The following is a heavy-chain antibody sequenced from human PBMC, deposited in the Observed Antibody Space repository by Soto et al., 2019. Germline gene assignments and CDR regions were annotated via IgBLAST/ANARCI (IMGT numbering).Heavy chain of an antibody. D-gene: IGHD3-10*01. Sequence: QVQLQQWGAGLLKPSETLSLTCAVYGGSFSGYYWSWVRQPPGKGLECNGEINHSGSSNYSPSLTTRVTISVGTTKHQSSLKLSSVTAEDTAVYYRARPGRLTRLRGARGWFDPGGQGTLVTVSS. CDR1: GGSFSGYY. CDR2: INHSGSS. J-gene: IGHJ5*02. CDR3: ARPGRLTRLRGARGWFDP. V-gene: IGHV4-34*01.